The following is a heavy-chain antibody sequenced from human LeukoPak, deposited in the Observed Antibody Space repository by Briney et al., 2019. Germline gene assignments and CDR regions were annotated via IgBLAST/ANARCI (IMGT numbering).Heavy chain of an antibody. Sequence: GESLKISCKGSGYSFTSYWIGWVRQMPGKGLEWMGIIYPGDSDTGYSPSFQGQVTISADKSISTAYLQWSSLKASDTAMYYCARQQLVPAVSSDYYYYYYMDVWGKGTTLTVSS. J-gene: IGHJ6*03. D-gene: IGHD2-2*01. CDR1: GYSFTSYW. CDR3: ARQQLVPAVSSDYYYYYYMDV. CDR2: IYPGDSDT. V-gene: IGHV5-51*01.